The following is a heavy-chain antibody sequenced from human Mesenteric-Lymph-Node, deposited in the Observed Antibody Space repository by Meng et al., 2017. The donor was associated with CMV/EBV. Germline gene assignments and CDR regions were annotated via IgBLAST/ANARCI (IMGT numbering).Heavy chain of an antibody. CDR2: INHSGST. D-gene: IGHD3-10*01. Sequence: IRQHPGKGLEWIGEINHSGSTNYNPSLKSRVTISVDTSKNQFSLKLSSVTAADTAVYYCARRRGVLVGPGTYGSGSYYKARLRAFDIWGQGTMVTVSS. J-gene: IGHJ3*02. V-gene: IGHV4-34*01. CDR3: ARRRGVLVGPGTYGSGSYYKARLRAFDI.